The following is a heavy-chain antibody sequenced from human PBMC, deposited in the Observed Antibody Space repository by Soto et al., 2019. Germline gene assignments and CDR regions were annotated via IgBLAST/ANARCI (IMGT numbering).Heavy chain of an antibody. CDR2: ISSSSSYI. CDR1: GFTFSSYS. CDR3: ARGTGSGSFGMDV. Sequence: EVQLVESGGGLVKPGGSLRLSCAASGFTFSSYSMNWVRQAPGKGLEWVSSISSSSSYIYYEDSVKGRFNISRDNAKNSLYLQMNSMRAEDKAVYYCARGTGSGSFGMDVWGQETTVTVSS. D-gene: IGHD3-10*01. V-gene: IGHV3-21*01. J-gene: IGHJ6*02.